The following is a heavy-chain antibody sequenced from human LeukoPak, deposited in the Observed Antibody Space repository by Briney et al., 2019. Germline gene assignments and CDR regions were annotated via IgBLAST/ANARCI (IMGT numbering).Heavy chain of an antibody. CDR2: IYYSGST. CDR1: GGSFSGYY. J-gene: IGHJ6*02. Sequence: NPSETLSLTCAVYGGSFSGYYWGWIRQPPGKGLEWIGSIYYSGSTYYNPSLKSRVTISVDTSKNQFSLKLSSVTAADTAVYYCARVGYCSSTSCYQRTLYYYYYGMDVWGQGTTVTVSS. D-gene: IGHD2-2*01. V-gene: IGHV4-39*01. CDR3: ARVGYCSSTSCYQRTLYYYYYGMDV.